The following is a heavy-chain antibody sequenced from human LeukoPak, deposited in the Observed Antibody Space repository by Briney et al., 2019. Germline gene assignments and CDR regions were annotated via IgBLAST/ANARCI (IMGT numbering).Heavy chain of an antibody. Sequence: SETLPLTCTVSGGSVSSGSYYWSWIRQPPGKGLEWIGYIYYSGSTNYNPSLKSRVTISVDTSKNQFSLKLSSVTAADTAVYYCARDGIGIAVAGTNWGQGTLVTVSS. J-gene: IGHJ4*02. CDR1: GGSVSSGSYY. D-gene: IGHD6-19*01. CDR3: ARDGIGIAVAGTN. CDR2: IYYSGST. V-gene: IGHV4-61*01.